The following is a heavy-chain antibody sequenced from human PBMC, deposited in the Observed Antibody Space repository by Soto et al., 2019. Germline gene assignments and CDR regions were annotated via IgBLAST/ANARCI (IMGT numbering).Heavy chain of an antibody. CDR2: INHSGST. J-gene: IGHJ4*02. Sequence: QVQLQQWGAGLLKPSETLSLTCAVYGGSFSGYYWSWIRQPPGKGLEWIGEINHSGSTNYNPSLKSRVTISVDTYKNQFSLKLSSVTAADTAVYYCARRTYRGVIGTVVYWGQGTLVNVSS. D-gene: IGHD3-10*01. CDR3: ARRTYRGVIGTVVY. CDR1: GGSFSGYY. V-gene: IGHV4-34*01.